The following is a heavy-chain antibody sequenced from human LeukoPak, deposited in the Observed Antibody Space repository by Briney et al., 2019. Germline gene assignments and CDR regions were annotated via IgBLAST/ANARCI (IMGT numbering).Heavy chain of an antibody. CDR3: AVSMTRWSHLDY. J-gene: IGHJ4*02. CDR1: GYTFTSYY. D-gene: IGHD4-23*01. CDR2: INPSGGST. Sequence: ASVKVSCKASGYTFTSYYMHWVRQAPGQGLEWMGIINPSGGSTSYAQKFQGRVTMTRDMSTSTVYMELSSLRSEDTAVYYCAVSMTRWSHLDYWGQGTLVTVSS. V-gene: IGHV1-46*03.